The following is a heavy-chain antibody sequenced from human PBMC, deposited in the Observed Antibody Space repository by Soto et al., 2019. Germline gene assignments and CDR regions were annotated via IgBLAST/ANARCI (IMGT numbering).Heavy chain of an antibody. V-gene: IGHV3-23*01. CDR2: ISHSGGTT. D-gene: IGHD1-1*01. CDR3: AKGRGKNWNFDY. Sequence: EVQLLESGGGSVQPRGSLRLSCAASGFTFNNYAMHWVRRPPGKGLEWVSSISHSGGTTYYADSVKGRFSISRDSLAGTLYLQKNSLRAEDTALYYCAKGRGKNWNFDYWGQGSLVGVSP. J-gene: IGHJ4*02. CDR1: GFTFNNYA.